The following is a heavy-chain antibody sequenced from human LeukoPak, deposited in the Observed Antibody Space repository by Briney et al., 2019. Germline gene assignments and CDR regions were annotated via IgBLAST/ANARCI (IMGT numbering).Heavy chain of an antibody. J-gene: IGHJ4*02. CDR1: GFTLSSFT. D-gene: IGHD1-26*01. CDR3: ARGVGATTHYFDL. V-gene: IGHV3-21*01. Sequence: PGGSLRLSCVASGFTLSSFTMDWFRRAPGKGLEWVSSISSNSDYIYYADSVKGRFTISRDNAKNSLYLQMTSLRAEDTAVYFCARGVGATTHYFDLWGQGALVTVSS. CDR2: ISSNSDYI.